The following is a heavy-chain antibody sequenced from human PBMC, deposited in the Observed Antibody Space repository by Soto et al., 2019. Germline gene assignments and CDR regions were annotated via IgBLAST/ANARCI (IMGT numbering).Heavy chain of an antibody. Sequence: VQLVESGGGVVQPGRSLRLSCAATGFTFSAYSMHWVRQPPGEGLEWVAVISYDGNNQRCTDAVKGRFTVSRDNSKGTLYLQLASLNSGDTAVYYCVRDGYSGRSDGFDIWGQGTTVTVSS. CDR2: ISYDGNNQ. D-gene: IGHD5-12*01. V-gene: IGHV3-30-3*01. CDR1: GFTFSAYS. CDR3: VRDGYSGRSDGFDI. J-gene: IGHJ3*02.